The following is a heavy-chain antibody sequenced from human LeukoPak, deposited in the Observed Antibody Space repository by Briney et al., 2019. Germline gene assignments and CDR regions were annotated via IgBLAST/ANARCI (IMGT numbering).Heavy chain of an antibody. V-gene: IGHV3-7*01. CDR3: ARLLGYDFWSGYYKVYYYNGMDV. D-gene: IGHD3-3*01. J-gene: IGHJ6*04. CDR1: GFTLSSYW. Sequence: EGSLRLSCEASGFTLSSYWMSWVRQAPGKGLEWVANIKKDGSEKYYVDSVKGRFTISRDNAKNSLYLQMNSLRVEDTAVYYCARLLGYDFWSGYYKVYYYNGMDVWAKGPRSPSPQ. CDR2: IKKDGSEK.